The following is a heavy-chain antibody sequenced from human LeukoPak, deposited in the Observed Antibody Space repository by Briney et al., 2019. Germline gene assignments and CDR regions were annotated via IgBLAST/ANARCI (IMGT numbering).Heavy chain of an antibody. V-gene: IGHV3-48*04. Sequence: PGGSLRLSCAASGFTFSSYSMNWVRQAPGKGLEWVSYISSSSTIYYADSVKGRFTISRDNAKNSLYLQMNSLRAEDTAVYYCARAGIAFDYWSQGTLVTVSS. J-gene: IGHJ4*02. CDR2: ISSSSTI. CDR3: ARAGIAFDY. CDR1: GFTFSSYS. D-gene: IGHD6-13*01.